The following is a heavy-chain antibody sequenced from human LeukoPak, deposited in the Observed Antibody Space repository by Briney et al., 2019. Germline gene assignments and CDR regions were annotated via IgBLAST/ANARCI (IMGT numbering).Heavy chain of an antibody. CDR3: ARDHGSITMIVVAPEYYSDY. CDR2: ISSSGSTI. CDR1: GFTFSDYY. D-gene: IGHD3-22*01. Sequence: GGSLRLSCAASGFTFSDYYMSWIRQAPGKGLEWVSYISSSGSTIYYADSVKGRFTISRDNAKNSLYLQMNSLRAEDTAVYYCARDHGSITMIVVAPEYYSDYWGQGTLVTVSS. J-gene: IGHJ4*02. V-gene: IGHV3-11*01.